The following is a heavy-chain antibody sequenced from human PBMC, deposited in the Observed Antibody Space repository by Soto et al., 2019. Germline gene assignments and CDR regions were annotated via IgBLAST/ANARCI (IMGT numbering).Heavy chain of an antibody. J-gene: IGHJ4*02. V-gene: IGHV3-23*01. Sequence: GGSLRLSCAASGFTFSSYAMSWVRQAPGKGLEWVSAISGSGGSTYYADSVKGRFTISRDNSKNTLYLQMNSLRAEDTAIYYCASFYYYGSGSHDYWGQGTLVTVSS. CDR2: ISGSGGST. CDR3: ASFYYYGSGSHDY. D-gene: IGHD3-10*01. CDR1: GFTFSSYA.